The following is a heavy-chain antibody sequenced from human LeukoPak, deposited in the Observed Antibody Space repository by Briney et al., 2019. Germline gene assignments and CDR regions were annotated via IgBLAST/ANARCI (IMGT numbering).Heavy chain of an antibody. Sequence: PSETLSLTCTVSGGSISIYYLSWSRQPPGKGLEWIGYIYYSGSTNYNPSLKSRVTISVDPSKTQFSLKLSSVTAADTAVYYCARHGSRAVAGYFDYWGQGSLVTVSS. CDR2: IYYSGST. V-gene: IGHV4-59*08. J-gene: IGHJ4*02. CDR3: ARHGSRAVAGYFDY. CDR1: GGSISIYY. D-gene: IGHD6-19*01.